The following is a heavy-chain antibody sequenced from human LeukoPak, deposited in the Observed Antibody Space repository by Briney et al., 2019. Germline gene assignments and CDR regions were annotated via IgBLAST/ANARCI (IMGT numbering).Heavy chain of an antibody. CDR3: AKDLDHDYDDYGLDY. J-gene: IGHJ4*02. D-gene: IGHD4-17*01. CDR2: ISGSGGST. CDR1: KFTFSSFS. Sequence: GGSLRLSCAASKFTFSSFSMSWVRQAPGKGLEWVSAISGSGGSTYYADSVKGRFTISRDNSKNTLYLQMNSLRAEDTALYYCAKDLDHDYDDYGLDYWGQGTLVTVSS. V-gene: IGHV3-23*01.